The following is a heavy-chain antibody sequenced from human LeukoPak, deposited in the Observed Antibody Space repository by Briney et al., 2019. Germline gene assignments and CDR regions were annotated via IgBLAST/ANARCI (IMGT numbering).Heavy chain of an antibody. CDR2: IYYSGST. J-gene: IGHJ4*02. D-gene: IGHD2-21*01. V-gene: IGHV4-59*12. CDR3: ARSTVIAPFDY. CDR1: GGSISSYY. Sequence: PSETLSLTCTVSGGSISSYYWSWIRQPPGKGLEWIGYIYYSGSTNYNPSLKSRVTISVDTSKNQFSLKLSSVTAADTAVYYCARSTVIAPFDYWGQGTLVTVSS.